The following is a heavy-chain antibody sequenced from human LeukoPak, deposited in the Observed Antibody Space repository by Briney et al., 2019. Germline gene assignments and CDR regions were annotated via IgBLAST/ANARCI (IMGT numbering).Heavy chain of an antibody. D-gene: IGHD6-13*01. CDR1: GFTFSHYW. V-gene: IGHV3-21*01. CDR2: ISSSSSYI. CDR3: ASSSWASYWYFDL. J-gene: IGHJ2*01. Sequence: GGSLRLSCTASGFTFSHYWMTWVRQAPGKGLEWVSSISSSSSYIYYADSVKGRFTISRDNAKNSLYLQMNSLRAEDTAVYYCASSSWASYWYFDLWGRGTLVTVSS.